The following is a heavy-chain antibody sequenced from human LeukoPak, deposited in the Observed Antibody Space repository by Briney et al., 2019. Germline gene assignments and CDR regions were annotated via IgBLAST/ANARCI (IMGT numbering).Heavy chain of an antibody. Sequence: PSETLSLTCTVSGGSITSSNSYWGWIRQPPGKGLEWIGYIYYSGSTNYNPSLKSRVTISVDTSKNQFSLKLSSVTAADTAVYYCARVYSSSNFDYWGQGTLVTVSS. CDR2: IYYSGST. V-gene: IGHV4-61*05. J-gene: IGHJ4*02. D-gene: IGHD6-6*01. CDR3: ARVYSSSNFDY. CDR1: GGSITSSNSY.